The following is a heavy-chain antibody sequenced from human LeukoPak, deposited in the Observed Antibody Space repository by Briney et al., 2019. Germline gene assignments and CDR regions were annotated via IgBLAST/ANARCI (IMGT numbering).Heavy chain of an antibody. Sequence: SETLSLTCTVSGGSISFYYWSWIRQPPGKGLEWIGYIYYSGSTNYNPSLKSRVTISVDTSKSQFSLKLSSVTAADTAVYYCASSMATIARFDFWGQGTLVTVSS. CDR3: ASSMATIARFDF. D-gene: IGHD5-12*01. CDR2: IYYSGST. V-gene: IGHV4-59*01. J-gene: IGHJ4*02. CDR1: GGSISFYY.